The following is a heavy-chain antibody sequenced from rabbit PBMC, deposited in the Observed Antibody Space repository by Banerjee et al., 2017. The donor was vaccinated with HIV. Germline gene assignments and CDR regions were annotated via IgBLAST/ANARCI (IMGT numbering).Heavy chain of an antibody. J-gene: IGHJ4*01. CDR3: ARDRVGSSGLYFNL. CDR1: GFSFSSGYH. Sequence: QSLEESGGDLVKPGASLTLTCTASGFSFSSGYHTCWVRQAPGKGLEWIACIYAGSSGSTYYASWAKGRFTISNTSSTTVTLQMTSLTAADTATYFCARDRVGSSGLYFNLWGPGTLVTVS. V-gene: IGHV1S40*01. CDR2: IYAGSSGST. D-gene: IGHD1-1*01.